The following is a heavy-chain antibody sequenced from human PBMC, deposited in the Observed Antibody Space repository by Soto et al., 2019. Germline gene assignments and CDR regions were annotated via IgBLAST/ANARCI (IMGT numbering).Heavy chain of an antibody. CDR1: VFTFSSYA. CDR2: ISGSGGST. V-gene: IGHV3-23*01. Sequence: WWSLRLSCSASVFTFSSYAMSWFRQAPGKGLEWVSAISGSGGSTYYADSVKGRLTISRDNSKNTLYLQMNSLRAEDTAVYYCAKDQSSGWYLGWFDPWGQGTLVTVSS. J-gene: IGHJ5*02. D-gene: IGHD6-19*01. CDR3: AKDQSSGWYLGWFDP.